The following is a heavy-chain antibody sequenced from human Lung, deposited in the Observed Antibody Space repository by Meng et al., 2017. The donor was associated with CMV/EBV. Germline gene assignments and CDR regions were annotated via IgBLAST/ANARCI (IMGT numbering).Heavy chain of an antibody. CDR1: GYTFTSYD. D-gene: IGHD6-19*01. J-gene: IGHJ6*02. CDR2: MNPNSGNT. CDR3: ARARAGYYYYGMDV. Sequence: ASXXVSXKASGYTFTSYDINWVRQATGQGLEWMGWMNPNSGNTGYAQKFQGRVTITRNTSISTAYMELSSLRSEDTAVYYCARARAGYYYYGMDVWGHGTTVTVSS. V-gene: IGHV1-8*03.